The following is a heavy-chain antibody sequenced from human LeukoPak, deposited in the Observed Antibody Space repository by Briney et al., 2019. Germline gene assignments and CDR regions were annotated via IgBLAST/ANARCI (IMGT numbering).Heavy chain of an antibody. CDR3: ARRGVIVDY. CDR2: IKQDGSEK. Sequence: GGSLRLSCATSGFIFSNYGLHWVRQAPGKGLEWVANIKQDGSEKYYVDSVKGRFTISRDNAKNSLYLQMNSLRAEDTAVYYCARRGVIVDYWGQGTLVTVSS. V-gene: IGHV3-7*01. CDR1: GFIFSNYG. J-gene: IGHJ4*02. D-gene: IGHD3-10*01.